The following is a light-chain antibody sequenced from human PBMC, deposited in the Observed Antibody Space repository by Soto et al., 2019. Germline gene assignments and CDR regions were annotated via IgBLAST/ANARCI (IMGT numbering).Light chain of an antibody. Sequence: QSALTQPASVSGSPGQSITISCTGTSSDVGGYNYVSWYQQHPGKAPKLMMYDVSNRPSWVSNRFSGSKSGNTASLTISGLQAEDEADYYCSSYTSSSTRVFGGGTKLTVL. V-gene: IGLV2-14*01. J-gene: IGLJ2*01. CDR3: SSYTSSSTRV. CDR1: SSDVGGYNY. CDR2: DVS.